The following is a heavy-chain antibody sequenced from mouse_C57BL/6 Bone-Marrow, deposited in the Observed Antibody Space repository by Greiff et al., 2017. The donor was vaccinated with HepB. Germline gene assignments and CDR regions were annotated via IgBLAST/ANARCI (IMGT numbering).Heavy chain of an antibody. Sequence: VKLQESGPELVQPGASVKISCKASGYAFSSSWMNWVKQRPGKGLEWIGRIYPGDGDANYNGKFKGKATQTADKSSSTAYMQHGSLTAEDSAVYFCARLRRGGLAYWGQGTLVTVSA. CDR3: ARLRRGGLAY. J-gene: IGHJ3*01. CDR1: GYAFSSSW. V-gene: IGHV1-82*01. CDR2: IYPGDGDA.